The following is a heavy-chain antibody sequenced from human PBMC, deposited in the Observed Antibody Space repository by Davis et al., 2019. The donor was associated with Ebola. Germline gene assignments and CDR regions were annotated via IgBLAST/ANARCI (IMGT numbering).Heavy chain of an antibody. CDR3: AGWGHGY. CDR1: GGSISSSSYY. CDR2: IYYSGST. V-gene: IGHV4-39*07. D-gene: IGHD2-21*02. Sequence: PSETLSLTCTVSGGSISSSSYYWGWIRQPPGKGLEWIGSIYYSGSTNYNPSLKSRVTISVDTSKNQFSLKLSSVTAADTAVYYCAGWGHGYWGQGTLVTVSS. J-gene: IGHJ4*02.